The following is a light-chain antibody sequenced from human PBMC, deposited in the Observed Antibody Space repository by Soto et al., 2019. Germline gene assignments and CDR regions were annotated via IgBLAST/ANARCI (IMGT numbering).Light chain of an antibody. V-gene: IGLV1-40*01. CDR1: SANIGAGYD. CDR2: GNN. CDR3: QSYDSSLSGVV. Sequence: QSVLTQPPSVSGAPGQRVTISCTGSSANIGAGYDVHWYRQLPGTAPKLLIDGNNNRPSGVPDRFSGSKSGTSASLAITGLQAEDEADYYCQSYDSSLSGVVFGGGTKLTVL. J-gene: IGLJ2*01.